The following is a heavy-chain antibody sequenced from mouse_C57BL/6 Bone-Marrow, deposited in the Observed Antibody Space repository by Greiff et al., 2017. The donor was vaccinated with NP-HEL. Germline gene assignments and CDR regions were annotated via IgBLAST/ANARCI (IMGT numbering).Heavy chain of an antibody. V-gene: IGHV14-4*01. J-gene: IGHJ3*01. CDR1: GFNIKDDY. CDR3: TDGYYEGAY. Sequence: EVKLLESGAELVRPGASVKLSCTASGFNIKDDYMHWVKQRPEQGLEWIGWIDPENGATEYASKFQGKATITADTSSNTAYLQLSSLTSEDTAVYYCTDGYYEGAYWGQGTLVTVSA. CDR2: IDPENGAT. D-gene: IGHD2-3*01.